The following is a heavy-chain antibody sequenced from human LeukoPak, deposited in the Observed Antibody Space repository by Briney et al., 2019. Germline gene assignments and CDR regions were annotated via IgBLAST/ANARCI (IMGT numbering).Heavy chain of an antibody. D-gene: IGHD3-3*02. CDR1: GFTFSSCS. Sequence: GGSLRLSRAASGFTFSSCSMNWVRQAPGKGLEWVSSISSSSSYIYYADSVKGRFTISRDNAKNSLYLQMNSLRAEDTAVYYCARGHRIFGVVITSDAFDIWGQGTMVTVSS. CDR3: ARGHRIFGVVITSDAFDI. J-gene: IGHJ3*02. V-gene: IGHV3-21*01. CDR2: ISSSSSYI.